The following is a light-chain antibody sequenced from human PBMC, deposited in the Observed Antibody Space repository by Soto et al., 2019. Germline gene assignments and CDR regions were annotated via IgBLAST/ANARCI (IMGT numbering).Light chain of an antibody. CDR2: KAS. CDR3: QQYNSYWT. CDR1: QSISSW. V-gene: IGKV1-5*03. Sequence: DIQMTQSPSTLSASVGDRVTITCRASQSISSWCAWYQQKPGKAPKLLIYKASGLESGVPSRFSGSGSGTEFTITISSLQPDDFATYYCQQYNSYWTFGQGTKVEIK. J-gene: IGKJ1*01.